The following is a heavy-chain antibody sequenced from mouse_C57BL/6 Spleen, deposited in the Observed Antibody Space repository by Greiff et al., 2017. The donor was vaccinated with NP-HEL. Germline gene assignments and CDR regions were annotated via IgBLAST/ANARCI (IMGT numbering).Heavy chain of an antibody. D-gene: IGHD4-1*01. CDR3: AREGTGTHDY. CDR1: GYTFTSYW. Sequence: QVQLKQPGAELVKPGASVKLSCKASGYTFTSYWMQWVKQRPGQGLEWIGEIDPSDSYTNYNKKFKGKATFTVDTSSSPAYMQLSSLTSEDSAVYYCAREGTGTHDYWGQGTTLTVSS. V-gene: IGHV1-50*01. CDR2: IDPSDSYT. J-gene: IGHJ2*01.